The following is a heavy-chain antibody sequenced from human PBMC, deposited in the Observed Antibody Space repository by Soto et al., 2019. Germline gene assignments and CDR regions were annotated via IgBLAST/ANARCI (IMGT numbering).Heavy chain of an antibody. CDR3: ALGYDFDY. J-gene: IGHJ4*02. CDR1: GFTFSSYG. Sequence: QVQLVESGGGVVQPGRSLRLSCAASGFTFSSYGMHWVRQAPGKGLEWVAVISYDGSNKYYADSVKGRFTISRDNSKNRLYLQMNSLRAEDTAVYYCALGYDFDYWGQGTLVTVSA. V-gene: IGHV3-30*03. D-gene: IGHD5-12*01. CDR2: ISYDGSNK.